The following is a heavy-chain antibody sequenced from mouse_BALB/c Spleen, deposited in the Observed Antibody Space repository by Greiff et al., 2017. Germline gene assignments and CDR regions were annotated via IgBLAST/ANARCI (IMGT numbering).Heavy chain of an antibody. CDR1: GFSLTSYG. Sequence: VKLQESGPGLVAPSQSLSITCTVSGFSLTSYGVHWVRQPPGKGLEWLGVIWAGGSTNYNSALMSRLSISKDNSKSQVFLKMNSLQTDDTAMYYCARDRGYRYDDAMDYWGQGTSVTVSS. CDR2: IWAGGST. CDR3: ARDRGYRYDDAMDY. D-gene: IGHD2-14*01. V-gene: IGHV2-9*02. J-gene: IGHJ4*01.